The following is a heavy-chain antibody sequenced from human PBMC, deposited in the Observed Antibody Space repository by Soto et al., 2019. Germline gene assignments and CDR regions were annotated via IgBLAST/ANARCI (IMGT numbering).Heavy chain of an antibody. CDR3: ARTSIAARQYMDG. CDR1: GYTFTSYY. J-gene: IGHJ6*02. CDR2: INPSGGST. Sequence: QVQLVQSGAEVKKPGASVKVSCKASGYTFTSYYMHWVRQAPGQGLEWMGIINPSGGSTSYAQKFQGRVTMTRDTSTSTVYIELSSLRSEDTAVYYCARTSIAARQYMDGWGQGTTVTVSS. V-gene: IGHV1-46*01. D-gene: IGHD6-6*01.